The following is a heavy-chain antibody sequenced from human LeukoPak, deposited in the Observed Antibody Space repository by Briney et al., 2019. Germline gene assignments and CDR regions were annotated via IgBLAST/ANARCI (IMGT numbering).Heavy chain of an antibody. D-gene: IGHD3-22*01. V-gene: IGHV3-21*01. J-gene: IGHJ4*02. CDR3: ARDYYDSSGYHYFDY. CDR1: GFTFSSYG. CDR2: ISSSSSYI. Sequence: PGGTLRLSCAASGFTFSSYGMSWVRQAPGKGLEWVSSISSSSSYIYYADSVKGRFTISRDNAKNSLYLQMNSLRAEDTAVYYCARDYYDSSGYHYFDYWGQGTLVTVSS.